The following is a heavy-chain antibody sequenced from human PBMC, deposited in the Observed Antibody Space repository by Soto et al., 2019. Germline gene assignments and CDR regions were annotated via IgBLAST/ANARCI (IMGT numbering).Heavy chain of an antibody. CDR2: IDAAGSVT. J-gene: IGHJ4*02. CDR1: GFTFSTYW. CDR3: ATDQTMAGQTTFDY. V-gene: IGHV3-74*03. Sequence: TAGSLRLSCTPSGFTFSTYWMHWVRQTPGKGLVWVSRIDAAGSVTTYADSVKGRFTISRDNAKNKLYLQMNSVRAEDTGVYYCATDQTMAGQTTFDYCGQGTRVTVSS. D-gene: IGHD6-19*01.